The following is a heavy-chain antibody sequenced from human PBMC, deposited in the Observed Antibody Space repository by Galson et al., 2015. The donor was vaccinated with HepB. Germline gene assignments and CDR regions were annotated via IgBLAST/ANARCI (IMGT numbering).Heavy chain of an antibody. V-gene: IGHV3-9*01. CDR1: GFTFDDYA. J-gene: IGHJ5*02. Sequence: SLRLSCAASGFTFDDYAMHWVRQAPGKGLEWVSGISWNSGSIGYADSVKGRFTISRDNTKNSLYLQMNSLRAEDTALYYCAKDYTPHYYGSGSSPHWFDPWGQGTLVTVSS. D-gene: IGHD3-10*01. CDR3: AKDYTPHYYGSGSSPHWFDP. CDR2: ISWNSGSI.